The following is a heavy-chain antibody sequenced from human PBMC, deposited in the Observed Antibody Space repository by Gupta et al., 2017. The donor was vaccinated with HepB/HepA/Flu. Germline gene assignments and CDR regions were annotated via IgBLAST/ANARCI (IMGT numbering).Heavy chain of an antibody. CDR1: GFTFSNYW. Sequence: EVQLVESGGGLVQVGGSLRLSCAASGFTFSNYWMSWVRQAPGKGLEWVANIRQDGSEKSYGDSGKGRFTISRDNAKNLLYLQMNSLRAEDTAVYYCARVPIVVAGWPFDYWGQGTLVTVSS. J-gene: IGHJ4*02. V-gene: IGHV3-7*01. CDR2: IRQDGSEK. CDR3: ARVPIVVAGWPFDY. D-gene: IGHD6-19*01.